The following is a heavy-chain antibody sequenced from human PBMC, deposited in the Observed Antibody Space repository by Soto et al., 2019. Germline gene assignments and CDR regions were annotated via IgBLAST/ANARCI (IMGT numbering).Heavy chain of an antibody. CDR2: ISGSGGTT. CDR1: GFTFSNYA. D-gene: IGHD6-19*01. V-gene: IGHV3-23*01. Sequence: EVQLLESGGGLVQPGESLRLSCVASGFTFSNYAMSWVRQAPGKGLEWVSGISGSGGTTYYADSVKGRFTISRDNSKNTLFLQMNSLRAGDTAVYYCVKDPQQWLTIFDYWGQGALVTVSS. J-gene: IGHJ4*02. CDR3: VKDPQQWLTIFDY.